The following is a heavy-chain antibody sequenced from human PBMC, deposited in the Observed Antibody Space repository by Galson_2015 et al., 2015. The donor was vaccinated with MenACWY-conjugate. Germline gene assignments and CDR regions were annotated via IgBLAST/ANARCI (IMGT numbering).Heavy chain of an antibody. CDR2: ISYDGNNK. CDR1: DFTFSHYG. J-gene: IGHJ4*02. V-gene: IGHV3-30*03. CDR3: ARVLSSGWTRQFDY. D-gene: IGHD6-19*01. Sequence: SLRLSCAASDFTFSHYGMHWVRQAPGKGLEWVTAISYDGNNKYYADSVKGRFTISRDNSKNTVSLQMNGLTTEDTAVYFCARVLSSGWTRQFDYWGQGTLVAVSS.